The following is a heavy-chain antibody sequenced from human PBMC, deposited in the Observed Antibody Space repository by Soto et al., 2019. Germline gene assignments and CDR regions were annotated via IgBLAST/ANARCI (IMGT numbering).Heavy chain of an antibody. V-gene: IGHV6-1*01. J-gene: IGHJ4*02. CDR2: TYYRSKWYN. Sequence: PSQTLSLTCAISGDSVSSNSAAWSWIRQSPSRGLEWLGRTYYRSKWYNDYAVSVKSRITINPDTSKNQFSLQLNSVTPEDTAVYYCARDLSLQGSLLWFRYYFDYWGQGTLVTVSS. CDR1: GDSVSSNSAA. D-gene: IGHD3-10*01. CDR3: ARDLSLQGSLLWFRYYFDY.